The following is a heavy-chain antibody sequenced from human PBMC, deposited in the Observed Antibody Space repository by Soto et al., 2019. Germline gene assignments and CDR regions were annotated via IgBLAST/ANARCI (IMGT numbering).Heavy chain of an antibody. J-gene: IGHJ3*02. D-gene: IGHD2-21*01. CDR3: AGSRGGCCYEAGDI. Sequence: QVQLVQSGAEVKKPGASVKVSCKASGYTFTSYGISWVRQAPGQGLEWMGWISAYNGNTNYAQKLQGRVTMTTDTSTSIEYMELRSLGSDDTASYYCAGSRGGCCYEAGDIWGQVTMVSVSS. CDR1: GYTFTSYG. V-gene: IGHV1-18*01. CDR2: ISAYNGNT.